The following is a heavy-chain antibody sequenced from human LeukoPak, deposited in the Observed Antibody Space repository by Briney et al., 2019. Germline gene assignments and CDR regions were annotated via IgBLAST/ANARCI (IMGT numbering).Heavy chain of an antibody. CDR2: FGTRSTSI. CDR3: AREVSEGFDF. V-gene: IGHV3-21*01. J-gene: IGHJ4*02. Sequence: GGSLRLSCTASGFTFSGYSMNWIRQAPGKGLEWVSSFGTRSTSIYHAGSVKGRFAISRDNAKNSLYLQMNSLRAEDAALYYCAREVSEGFDFWGQGTLVTVSS. CDR1: GFTFSGYS. D-gene: IGHD3-22*01.